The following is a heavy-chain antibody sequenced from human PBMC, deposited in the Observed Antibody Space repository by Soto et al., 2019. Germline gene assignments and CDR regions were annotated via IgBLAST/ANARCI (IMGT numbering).Heavy chain of an antibody. D-gene: IGHD2-8*01. CDR1: GGSVTSGGYS. CDR3: TRGVLA. V-gene: IGHV4-30-2*01. CDR2: ISPSGSH. J-gene: IGHJ5*02. Sequence: QVQLQESGSRLVRPSQTVSLTCSVSGGSVTSGGYSWSWIRQPPGKGLEWIAFISPSGSHAYNPSLKSRVTISVDRSKNPISLELSSVTAADTAVYYCTRGVLAWGPGTRVTVSS.